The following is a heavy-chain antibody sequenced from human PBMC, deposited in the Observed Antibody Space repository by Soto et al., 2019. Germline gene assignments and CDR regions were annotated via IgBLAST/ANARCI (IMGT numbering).Heavy chain of an antibody. CDR3: AKGYDRYGSGYEGFDT. J-gene: IGHJ4*02. CDR2: VSGSGDHT. D-gene: IGHD5-12*01. V-gene: IGHV3-23*01. CDR1: GFTVDTYA. Sequence: EVHLLESGGGLIQPGGSLRLSCSASGFTVDTYAMAWVRQTPRKGLEWVSSVSGSGDHTYYPNSVKGRFTISRDSSENTVHLQKNSLSAEDTGVYFCAKGYDRYGSGYEGFDTWGQGTLVTVSS.